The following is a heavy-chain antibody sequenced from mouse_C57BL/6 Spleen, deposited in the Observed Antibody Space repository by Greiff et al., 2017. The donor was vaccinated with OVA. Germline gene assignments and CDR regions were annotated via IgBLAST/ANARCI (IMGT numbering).Heavy chain of an antibody. J-gene: IGHJ4*01. V-gene: IGHV10-1*01. CDR1: GFSFTTYA. Sequence: EVKLVESGGGLVQPKGSLKLSCAASGFSFTTYAMNWVRQAPGQGLEWVARIRSKSNNYATYYADSVKDRFTISRDDSESMLYLQMNNLKTEDTAMYYCVRGGRAGYAMDYWGHGTSVTVAS. CDR3: VRGGRAGYAMDY. CDR2: IRSKSNNYAT.